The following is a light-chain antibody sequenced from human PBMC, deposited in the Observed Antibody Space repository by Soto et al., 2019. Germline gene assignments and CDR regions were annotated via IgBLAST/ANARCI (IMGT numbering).Light chain of an antibody. V-gene: IGKV3-20*01. Sequence: EIGLTQSPGTLSLSPGERATLSCRASQSVRSSHLAWYQQKPGQAPRLLIYGASNRATAIPDRFSGSGSGTDFTLTISRLEPEDFAVYSCQQYSSSPPTFGQGTKVDIK. CDR1: QSVRSSH. J-gene: IGKJ1*01. CDR2: GAS. CDR3: QQYSSSPPT.